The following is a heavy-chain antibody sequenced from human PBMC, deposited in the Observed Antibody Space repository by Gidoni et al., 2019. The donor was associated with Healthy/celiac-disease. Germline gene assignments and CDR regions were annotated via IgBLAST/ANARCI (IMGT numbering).Heavy chain of an antibody. V-gene: IGHV4-38-2*01. CDR2: IYHRGSS. Sequence: QVQLQESGPGLVQPSDTLSLTCAVSRYSTSSGYYWGWIRQPPGKGLEWIGCIYHRGSSYYNPSLKSRVTISVDTSKNQFSLRLGSVTAADTAVYYCARTAQGVVTAIDPPADYWGQGTLVTVSS. D-gene: IGHD2-21*02. CDR3: ARTAQGVVTAIDPPADY. J-gene: IGHJ4*02. CDR1: RYSTSSGYY.